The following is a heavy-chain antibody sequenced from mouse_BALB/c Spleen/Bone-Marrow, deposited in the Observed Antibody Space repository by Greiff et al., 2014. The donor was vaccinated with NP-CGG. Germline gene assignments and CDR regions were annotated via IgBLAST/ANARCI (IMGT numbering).Heavy chain of an antibody. V-gene: IGHV1-14*01. CDR2: INPYNDGT. CDR3: AGPAWFAY. J-gene: IGHJ3*01. Sequence: EVKLVESGPELVKPGASVKMSCKASGYTFTSYIIHWVKQKPGQGLEWIGYINPYNDGTKYNEKFKGKATLSSDKSSSTAYMELSSLTSADSAVNYCAGPAWFAYWGQGTLVTVS. CDR1: GYTFTSYI.